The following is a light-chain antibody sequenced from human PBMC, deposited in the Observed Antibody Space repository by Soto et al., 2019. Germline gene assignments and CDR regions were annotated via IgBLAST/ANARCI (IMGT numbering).Light chain of an antibody. CDR1: QTVSYN. Sequence: EIVMTQSPATLSVSPGETATLTCRASQTVSYNFAWYQQKPGQPPRLLMYGASTRAPGIPDRFSGSGSGTDFTLTISRVEREDFAVYYCQRYGNSYTFGQGTKLEIK. V-gene: IGKV3-20*01. CDR2: GAS. J-gene: IGKJ2*01. CDR3: QRYGNSYT.